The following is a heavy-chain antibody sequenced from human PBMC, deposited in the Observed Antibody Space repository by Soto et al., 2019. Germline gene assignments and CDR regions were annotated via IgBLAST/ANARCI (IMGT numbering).Heavy chain of an antibody. J-gene: IGHJ4*02. V-gene: IGHV3-74*01. CDR2: INSDGSST. Sequence: EVQLVESGGGLVQPGGSLRLSCAASGFTFSSYWMHWVRQAPGKGLVWVSRINSDGSSTSYAASEKGRITISRDRAKNTLYLKMNSLRAEDTAVYYCVRTSLGVAAATREDSWGQGTLVTVSS. CDR3: VRTSLGVAAATREDS. CDR1: GFTFSSYW. D-gene: IGHD2-15*01.